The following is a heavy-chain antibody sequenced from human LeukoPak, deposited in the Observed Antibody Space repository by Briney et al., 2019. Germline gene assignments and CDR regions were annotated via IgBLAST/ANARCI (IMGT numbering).Heavy chain of an antibody. J-gene: IGHJ4*02. CDR1: GGSISSGGYY. D-gene: IGHD3-22*01. CDR2: IYYSGST. Sequence: SETLSLTCTVSGGSISSGGYYWSWIRQHPGKGLEWIGYIYYSGSTYYNPSLKSRVTISVDTSKNQFSLKLSSVTAAGTAVYYCARGGYYDSSGYLVDYWGQGTLVTVSS. CDR3: ARGGYYDSSGYLVDY. V-gene: IGHV4-31*03.